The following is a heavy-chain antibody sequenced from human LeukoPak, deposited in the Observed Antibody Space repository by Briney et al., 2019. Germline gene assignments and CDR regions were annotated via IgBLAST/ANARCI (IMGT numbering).Heavy chain of an antibody. D-gene: IGHD6-13*01. Sequence: ASVKVSCKASGGTFSSYAISWVRQAPGQGLEWMGRIIPILGIANYAQKFQGRVTITADKSTSTAYMELSSLRSDDTAVYYCARDAISSSWSHDYWGQGTLVTVSS. CDR1: GGTFSSYA. CDR2: IIPILGIA. J-gene: IGHJ4*02. CDR3: ARDAISSSWSHDY. V-gene: IGHV1-69*04.